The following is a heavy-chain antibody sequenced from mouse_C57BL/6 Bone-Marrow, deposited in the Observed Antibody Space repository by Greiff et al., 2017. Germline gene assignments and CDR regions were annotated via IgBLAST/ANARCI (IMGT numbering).Heavy chain of an antibody. D-gene: IGHD1-1*01. J-gene: IGHJ2*01. CDR3: SFMTTVVAPY. V-gene: IGHV1-81*01. CDR2: IYPRSGNT. CDR1: GYTFTSYG. Sequence: QVQLQQSGAELARPGASVKLSCKASGYTFTSYGISWVKQRTGQGLEWIGMIYPRSGNTYYNEKFKGKATLTADKSSSTAYMELRSLTSEDSAVYFCSFMTTVVAPYWGQGTTLTVSS.